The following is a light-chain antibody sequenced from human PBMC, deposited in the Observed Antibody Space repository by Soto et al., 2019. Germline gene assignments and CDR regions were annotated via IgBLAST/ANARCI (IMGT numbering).Light chain of an antibody. CDR1: NSNIGRNY. CDR2: SDN. V-gene: IGLV1-44*01. Sequence: QAVVTQPPSASGTPGQRVAISCSGSNSNIGRNYVNWYQHLPGTAPKLLIYSDNQRPSGVPDRFSASKSGTSASLAISGLQSEDEGNYYCSAWDDCLNGLVIFGGGTKLTVL. J-gene: IGLJ2*01. CDR3: SAWDDCLNGLVI.